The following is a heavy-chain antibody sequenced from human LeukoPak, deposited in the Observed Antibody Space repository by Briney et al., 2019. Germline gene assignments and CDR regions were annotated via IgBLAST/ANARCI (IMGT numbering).Heavy chain of an antibody. CDR2: ISRGGSTT. D-gene: IGHD2-15*01. V-gene: IGHV3-11*04. J-gene: IGHJ6*02. CDR3: ARRYCSGGSCYPPYYYYYGMDV. Sequence: GGSLRLSCAASGFTFSDYYMSWIRQAPGKGLEWVSYISRGGSTTYYADSVKGRFTISRDNAKNSLYLQTNSLRAEDTAVYYCARRYCSGGSCYPPYYYYYGMDVWAKGPRSPSP. CDR1: GFTFSDYY.